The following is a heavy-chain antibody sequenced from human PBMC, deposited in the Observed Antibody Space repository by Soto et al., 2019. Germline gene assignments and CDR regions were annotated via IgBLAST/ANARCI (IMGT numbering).Heavy chain of an antibody. Sequence: EVQLLESGGGLVQPGGSLRLSCAASGFTFSSYAMSWVRQAPGKGLEWVSAISGSGGSTYYADSVKGRFTISRDNSKNTLYLQMNSLRAEDTAVYYCAKDHCSGGSCYSSRLTKWDWYFDLWGRGTLVTVSS. D-gene: IGHD2-15*01. CDR1: GFTFSSYA. J-gene: IGHJ2*01. CDR2: ISGSGGST. CDR3: AKDHCSGGSCYSSRLTKWDWYFDL. V-gene: IGHV3-23*01.